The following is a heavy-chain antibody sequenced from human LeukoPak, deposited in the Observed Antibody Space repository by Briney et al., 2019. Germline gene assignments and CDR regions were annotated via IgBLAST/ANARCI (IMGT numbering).Heavy chain of an antibody. CDR3: ARARDYYDSSGYYMSDYFDY. D-gene: IGHD3-22*01. CDR1: GGSISSSSYY. Sequence: SETLSLTCTVSGGSISSSSYYWGWIRQPPGKGLEWIGSIYYSGSTYYNPSLKSRVTISVGTSKNQFSLKLSSVTAADTAVYYCARARDYYDSSGYYMSDYFDYWGQGTLVTVSS. V-gene: IGHV4-39*07. CDR2: IYYSGST. J-gene: IGHJ4*02.